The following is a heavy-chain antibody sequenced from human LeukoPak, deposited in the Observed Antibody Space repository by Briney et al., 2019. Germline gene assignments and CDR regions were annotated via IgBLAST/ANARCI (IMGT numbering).Heavy chain of an antibody. CDR1: GGTFSSYA. CDR3: ARAKDGSGSYYYYGMDV. D-gene: IGHD3-10*01. J-gene: IGHJ6*02. CDR2: ITPIFGTA. V-gene: IGHV1-69*13. Sequence: SVKVSCKASGGTFSSYAISWVRQAPGQGLEWMGGITPIFGTANYAQKFQGRVTITADESTSTAYMELSSLRSEDTAVYYCARAKDGSGSYYYYGMDVWGQGTTVTVSS.